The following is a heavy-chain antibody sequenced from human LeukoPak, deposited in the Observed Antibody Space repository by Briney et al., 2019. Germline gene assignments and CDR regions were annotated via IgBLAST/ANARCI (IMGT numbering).Heavy chain of an antibody. D-gene: IGHD2-2*01. CDR1: GGTFSSYA. CDR3: ARDRCSSTSCYPPDAFDI. CDR2: IIPIFGTA. J-gene: IGHJ3*02. Sequence: SVKVSCKASGGTFSSYAISWVRQAPGQGLEWMGGIIPIFGTANYAQKFQGRVRITADESTSTAYMELSSLRSEDTAVYYCARDRCSSTSCYPPDAFDIWGQGTMATVSS. V-gene: IGHV1-69*13.